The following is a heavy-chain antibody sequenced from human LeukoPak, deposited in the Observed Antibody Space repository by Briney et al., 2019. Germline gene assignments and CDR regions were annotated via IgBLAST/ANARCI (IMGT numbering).Heavy chain of an antibody. V-gene: IGHV3-53*01. CDR1: GFTVSSNY. Sequence: GGSLRLSCAASGFTVSSNYMSWVRQAPGKGLEWVSVIYSGGSTYYADSVKGRFTISRDNSKNTLHVQMNSLRAEDTAVYYCARARGYSGYESKWYYYGMDVWGQGTTVTVSS. D-gene: IGHD5-12*01. CDR2: IYSGGST. CDR3: ARARGYSGYESKWYYYGMDV. J-gene: IGHJ6*02.